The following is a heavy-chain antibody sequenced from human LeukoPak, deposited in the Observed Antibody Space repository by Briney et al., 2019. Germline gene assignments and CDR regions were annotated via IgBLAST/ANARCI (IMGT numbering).Heavy chain of an antibody. CDR1: GFTFSSYW. V-gene: IGHV3-7*01. CDR2: IKQDGSEK. Sequence: GGSLRLSCAASGFTFSSYWMSWVRQAPGKGLEWVANIKQDGSEKYYVDSVKGRFTISRDNAKNSLYLQMNSLRAEDTAVYYCARVGKGSSWYYFDYWGQGTLVTVSS. D-gene: IGHD6-13*01. CDR3: ARVGKGSSWYYFDY. J-gene: IGHJ4*02.